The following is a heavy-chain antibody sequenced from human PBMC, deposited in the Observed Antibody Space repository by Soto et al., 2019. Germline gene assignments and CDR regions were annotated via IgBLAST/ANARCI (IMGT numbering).Heavy chain of an antibody. D-gene: IGHD3-10*01. CDR1: GGSISSGGYY. CDR2: IYYSGST. J-gene: IGHJ4*02. V-gene: IGHV4-31*02. CDR3: ARDGSGRLAIDY. Sequence: SETLSLTCTVSGGSISSGGYYWSWIRQHPGKGLERIGYIYYSGSTYYNPSLKSRVTISVDTSKNQISLKLSSVTAADTAVYYCARDGSGRLAIDYWGQGTLVTVPQ.